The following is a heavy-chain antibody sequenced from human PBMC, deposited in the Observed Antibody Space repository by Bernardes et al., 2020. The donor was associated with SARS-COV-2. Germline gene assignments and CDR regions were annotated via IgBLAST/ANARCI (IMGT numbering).Heavy chain of an antibody. J-gene: IGHJ6*02. D-gene: IGHD3-10*01. CDR2: IYTSGST. CDR1: GGSISSGSYY. Sequence: SETLSLTCTVSGGSISSGSYYWSWIRQPAGKGLEWIGRIYTSGSTNYNPSLKSRVTISVDTSKNQFSLKLSSVTAADTAVYYCARDGATTYYYGSGSSPSHGMYVWGQGTTVTVSS. V-gene: IGHV4-61*02. CDR3: ARDGATTYYYGSGSSPSHGMYV.